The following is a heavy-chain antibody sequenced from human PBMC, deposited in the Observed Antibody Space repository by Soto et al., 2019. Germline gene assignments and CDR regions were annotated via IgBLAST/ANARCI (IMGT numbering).Heavy chain of an antibody. CDR1: GGSISSYY. J-gene: IGHJ6*03. V-gene: IGHV4-59*08. D-gene: IGHD3-9*01. Sequence: QVQLQESGPGLVKPSETLSLTCTVSGGSISSYYWSWIRQPPGKGLEWIGYIYYSGSTNYNPSLKSRVTISVDTSKNQFSLKLSSVTAADTAVYYCAIQRPDYDILTGYYSYPPQYYMDVWGKGTTVTVSS. CDR3: AIQRPDYDILTGYYSYPPQYYMDV. CDR2: IYYSGST.